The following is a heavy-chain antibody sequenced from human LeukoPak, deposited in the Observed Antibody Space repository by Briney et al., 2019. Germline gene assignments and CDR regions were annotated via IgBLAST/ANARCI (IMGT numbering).Heavy chain of an antibody. CDR1: GFTFSTYI. CDR3: AKPLDCTNGVCYTGGFDS. CDR2: ISGSGGST. D-gene: IGHD2-8*01. J-gene: IGHJ5*01. Sequence: GGSLRPSCATSGFTFSTYIMSWVRQAPGKGLEWVSAISGSGGSTYYAGSVKGRFTISRDNSKNTLYLQMNSLRAEDTAVYYCAKPLDCTNGVCYTGGFDSWGQGTLVTVSS. V-gene: IGHV3-23*01.